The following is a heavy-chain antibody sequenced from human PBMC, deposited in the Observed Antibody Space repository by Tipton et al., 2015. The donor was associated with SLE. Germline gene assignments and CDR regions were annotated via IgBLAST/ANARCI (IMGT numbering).Heavy chain of an antibody. CDR1: GFTFSGSA. V-gene: IGHV3-73*01. CDR2: IRSKANSYAT. D-gene: IGHD1-26*01. Sequence: SLRLSCAASGFTFSGSAMHWVRQASGKGLEWVGRIRSKANSYATAYAASVKGRFTISRDDSKNTAYLQMNSLKTEDTAVYYCARRGADEAFDIWGQGTMVTVSS. J-gene: IGHJ3*02. CDR3: ARRGADEAFDI.